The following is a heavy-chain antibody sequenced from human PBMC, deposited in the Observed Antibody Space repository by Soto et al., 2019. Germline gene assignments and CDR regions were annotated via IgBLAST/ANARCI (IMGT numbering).Heavy chain of an antibody. CDR2: IIPIFGTA. CDR1: GGTFSSYA. Sequence: QVQLVQSGAEVKKPGSSVKVSCKASGGTFSSYAISWLRQAPGQRLEWMEGIIPIFGTANYAQKFQGRDTITADESTSQPYMELSSLKSEDTAVYYGARVCSGGSCYVSWFDPWGQGTLVTVSS. J-gene: IGHJ5*02. V-gene: IGHV1-69*01. D-gene: IGHD2-15*01. CDR3: ARVCSGGSCYVSWFDP.